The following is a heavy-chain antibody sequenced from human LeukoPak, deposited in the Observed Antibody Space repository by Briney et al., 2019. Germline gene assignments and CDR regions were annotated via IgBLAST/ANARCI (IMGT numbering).Heavy chain of an antibody. V-gene: IGHV4-34*01. CDR2: INHSGST. Sequence: MASETLSLTCAVYGGSFGGYYWSWIRQPPGKGLEWIGEINHSGSTNYNPSLKSRVTISVDTSKNQFSLKLSSVTAADTAVYYCARDGGYDYIWGSYRKPYYFDYWGQGTLVTVSS. CDR3: ARDGGYDYIWGSYRKPYYFDY. D-gene: IGHD3-16*02. CDR1: GGSFGGYY. J-gene: IGHJ4*02.